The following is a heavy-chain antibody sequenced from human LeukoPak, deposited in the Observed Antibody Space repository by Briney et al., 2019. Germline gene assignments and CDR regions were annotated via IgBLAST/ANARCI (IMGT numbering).Heavy chain of an antibody. D-gene: IGHD2-15*01. CDR2: INPNSGGT. CDR1: GYTFTGYY. J-gene: IGHJ4*02. V-gene: IGHV1-2*02. Sequence: ASVKVSCKASGYTFTGYYMHWVRQAPGQGLEWMGWINPNSGGTNYAQKFQGRVTMTRDTSISTAYMELSRLRSDDTAVYYCARELSGGSCFDYWGQGTLVTVSP. CDR3: ARELSGGSCFDY.